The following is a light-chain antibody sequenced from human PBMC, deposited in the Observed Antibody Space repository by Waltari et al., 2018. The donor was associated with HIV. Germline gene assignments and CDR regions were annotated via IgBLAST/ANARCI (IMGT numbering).Light chain of an antibody. CDR2: DVS. CDR1: SSDVGGYNF. CDR3: CSYAGSNIWV. V-gene: IGLV2-11*01. J-gene: IGLJ3*02. Sequence: QSALTQPRSVSGSPGQSVTISCTETSSDVGGYNFVSWYQQHPGKAPKVMIYDVSKRPSGVPDRFSGSKSGNTASLTISGLQAEDEADYYCCSYAGSNIWVFGGGTKLTVL.